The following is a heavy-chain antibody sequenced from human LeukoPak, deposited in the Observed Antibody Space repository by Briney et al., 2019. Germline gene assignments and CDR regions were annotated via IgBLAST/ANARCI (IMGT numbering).Heavy chain of an antibody. CDR2: IYTSGST. CDR3: ARDENIEGGKGY. V-gene: IGHV4-61*02. D-gene: IGHD2/OR15-2a*01. J-gene: IGHJ4*02. CDR1: GASISSGSYY. Sequence: PSETLSLTCTVSGASISSGSYYWSWIRQPAGKGLEWIGRIYTSGSTNYNPSLKGRVTISADTSKNQFSLKLSSVTAADTAVYYCARDENIEGGKGYWGQGTLVTVSS.